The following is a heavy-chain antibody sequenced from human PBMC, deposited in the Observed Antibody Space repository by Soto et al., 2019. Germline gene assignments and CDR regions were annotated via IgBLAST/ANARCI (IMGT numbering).Heavy chain of an antibody. CDR3: ETVAMTPPKVFDY. V-gene: IGHV4-59*11. J-gene: IGHJ4*02. CDR2: IYFTGYT. CDR1: GGSLSSHY. Sequence: QVQLQESGPGLVKPSETLSLTCTVSGGSLSSHYWSWIRQSPGKGLEWIGYIYFTGYTNYNPSLKNRVTISVDTAKSQFSLSLNSVTAADTAVYYCETVAMTPPKVFDYWGQGTLVSVSS. D-gene: IGHD2-15*01.